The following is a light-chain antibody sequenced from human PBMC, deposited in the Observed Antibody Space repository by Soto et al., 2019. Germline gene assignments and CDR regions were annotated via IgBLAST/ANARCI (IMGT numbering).Light chain of an antibody. CDR1: QTISSW. V-gene: IGKV1-5*03. CDR2: KAS. J-gene: IGKJ1*01. Sequence: DIQMTQPPSTLAGSLGVRVTITCGASQTISSWLAWYQQKPGKAPKLLIYKASTLKSGVPSRFSGSGSGTEFTLTISSLQPDDFATYYCQHYNSYSEAFGQGTEVDI. CDR3: QHYNSYSEA.